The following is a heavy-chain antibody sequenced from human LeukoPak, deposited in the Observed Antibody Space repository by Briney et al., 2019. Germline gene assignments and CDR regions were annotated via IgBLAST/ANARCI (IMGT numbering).Heavy chain of an antibody. D-gene: IGHD5-24*01. Sequence: PGGSLRLSCAASGFTFSSYAIHWVRQAPGKGLEYVSAISRSGGHTYYANSVEGRFTISRDNSKNTLYLQMNTLRAEDTAVYYCAKDGDGIQFFDYWGQGTLVTVSS. CDR1: GFTFSSYA. CDR2: ISRSGGHT. J-gene: IGHJ4*02. CDR3: AKDGDGIQFFDY. V-gene: IGHV3-64*01.